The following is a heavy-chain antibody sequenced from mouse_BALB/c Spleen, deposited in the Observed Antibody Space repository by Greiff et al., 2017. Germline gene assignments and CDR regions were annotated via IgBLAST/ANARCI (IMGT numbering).Heavy chain of an antibody. Sequence: VQGVESGPGLVAPSQSLSITCTVSGFSLTSYGVHWVRQPPGKGLEWLGVIWAGGSTNYNSALMSRLSISKDNSKSQVFLKMNSLQTDDTAMYYCARDNYGPSYWYFDVWGAGTTVTVSS. V-gene: IGHV2-9*02. D-gene: IGHD1-2*01. CDR1: GFSLTSYG. J-gene: IGHJ1*01. CDR2: IWAGGST. CDR3: ARDNYGPSYWYFDV.